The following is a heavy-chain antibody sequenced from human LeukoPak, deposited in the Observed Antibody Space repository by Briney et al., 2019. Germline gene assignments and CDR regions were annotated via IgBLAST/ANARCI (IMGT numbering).Heavy chain of an antibody. CDR1: GYTISSGYY. J-gene: IGHJ5*02. V-gene: IGHV4-38-2*01. CDR2: IYHSGST. Sequence: SETLSLTCAVSGYTISSGYYCGCIRQPPGKGLEWIGSIYHSGSTYYNPSLKSRVTISVDTSKNQFSLKLSSVTAADTAVYYCAIGGYCSSTSCYEGFDPWGQGTLVTVSS. D-gene: IGHD2-2*01. CDR3: AIGGYCSSTSCYEGFDP.